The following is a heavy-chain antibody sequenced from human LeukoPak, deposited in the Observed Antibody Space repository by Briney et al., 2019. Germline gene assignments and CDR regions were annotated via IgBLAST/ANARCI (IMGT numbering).Heavy chain of an antibody. CDR3: ARVGVVYCSSTSCPKAPTNYYYYGMDV. Sequence: ASVKVSCKASGGTFSSYAISWVRQAPGQGLEWMGGIIPIFGTANYAQKFQGRVTITADESTGTAYMELSSLRSEDTAVYYCARVGVVYCSSTSCPKAPTNYYYYGMDVWGKGTTVTVSS. D-gene: IGHD2-2*01. V-gene: IGHV1-69*01. CDR2: IIPIFGTA. CDR1: GGTFSSYA. J-gene: IGHJ6*04.